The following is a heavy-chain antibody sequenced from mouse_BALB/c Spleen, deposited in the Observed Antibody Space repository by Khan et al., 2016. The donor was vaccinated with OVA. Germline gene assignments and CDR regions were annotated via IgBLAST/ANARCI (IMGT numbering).Heavy chain of an antibody. V-gene: IGHV1-20*02. J-gene: IGHJ2*01. CDR2: INPHIGET. CDR3: ARKNGSDSDY. CDR1: GYSFTGYF. Sequence: VQLKQSGPELVKPGASVKISCKASGYSFTGYFMNWVMQSHGKSLEWIGRINPHIGETLYNQKFKGKATLTVDESSRTAHMELRSLASEDSAVYYCARKNGSDSDYWGQGTTLTVSS. D-gene: IGHD1-1*01.